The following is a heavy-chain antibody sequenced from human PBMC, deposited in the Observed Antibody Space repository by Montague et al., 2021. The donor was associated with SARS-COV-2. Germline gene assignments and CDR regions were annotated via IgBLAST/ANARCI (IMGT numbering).Heavy chain of an antibody. CDR3: ARARGVFWFRASLAQLSD. V-gene: IGHV3-30*04. J-gene: IGHJ4*02. CDR1: GFTFNNYA. CDR2: ISYDGSIQ. Sequence: SLRLSCAASGFTFNNYALHWVRQAPGKGLQWVAVISYDGSIQHYADSVKGRFTISRDHSKNTLSLQMDSLRTEDTAVYFCARARGVFWFRASLAQLSDWGQGTLSPSRQ. D-gene: IGHD3-10*01.